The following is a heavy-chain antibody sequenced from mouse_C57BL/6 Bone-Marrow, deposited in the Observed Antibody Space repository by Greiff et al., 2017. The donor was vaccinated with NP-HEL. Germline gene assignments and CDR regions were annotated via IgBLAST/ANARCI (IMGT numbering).Heavy chain of an antibody. CDR3: ERGRGTTVVATEFYAMDY. J-gene: IGHJ4*01. Sequence: QVQLQQPGAELVKPGASVKLSCKASGYTFTSYWMHWVKQRPGRGLEWIGRIDPNSGGTKYNEKFKSRATLTVDKPSSTAYMQLSSLTSEDSAVYYCERGRGTTVVATEFYAMDYWGQGTSVTVSS. D-gene: IGHD1-1*01. CDR1: GYTFTSYW. V-gene: IGHV1-72*01. CDR2: IDPNSGGT.